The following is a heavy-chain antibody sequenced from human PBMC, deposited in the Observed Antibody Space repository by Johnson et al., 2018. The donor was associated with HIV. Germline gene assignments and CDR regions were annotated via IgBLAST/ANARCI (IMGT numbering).Heavy chain of an antibody. V-gene: IGHV3-30*18. CDR3: AKVRSGYTEIDAFDI. D-gene: IGHD3-22*01. CDR2: ISYDGNNK. Sequence: QVQLVESGGGVVQPGRSLRLSCTASGFTFSTYATHWVRRAPGKGLEWVAFISYDGNNKYYADSVTGRFTFSRDNSKNTLYLQMNSLRAEDTAVYFCAKVRSGYTEIDAFDIWGQGTMVTVSS. J-gene: IGHJ3*02. CDR1: GFTFSTYA.